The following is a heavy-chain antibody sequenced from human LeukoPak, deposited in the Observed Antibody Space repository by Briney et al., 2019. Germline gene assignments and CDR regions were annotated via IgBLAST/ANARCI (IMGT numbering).Heavy chain of an antibody. CDR1: GYTFTNFD. D-gene: IGHD3-10*01. CDR2: VNTNSGGT. J-gene: IGHJ4*02. CDR3: ARGRGGTIIRGYLDS. Sequence: ASVKVPCKASGYTFTNFDIMWVRQATGQGLGWMGWVNTNSGGTGYAQKFQGRVSMTRDTSIGTAYMELSSLRSEDTAIYYCARGRGGTIIRGYLDSWGQGTLVSVSS. V-gene: IGHV1-8*01.